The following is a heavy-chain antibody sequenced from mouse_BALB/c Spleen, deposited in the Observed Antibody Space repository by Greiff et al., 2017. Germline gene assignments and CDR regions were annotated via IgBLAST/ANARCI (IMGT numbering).Heavy chain of an antibody. D-gene: IGHD3-2*01. V-gene: IGHV1-5*01. CDR1: GYTFTSYW. CDR3: TRVGTARATSYAMDY. J-gene: IGHJ4*01. CDR2: IYPGNSDT. Sequence: VQLQQSGTVLARPGASVKMSCKASGYTFTSYWMHWVKQRPGQGLEWIGAIYPGNSDTSYNQKFKGKAKLTAVTSTSTAYMELSSLTNEDSAVYYCTRVGTARATSYAMDYWGQGTSVTVSS.